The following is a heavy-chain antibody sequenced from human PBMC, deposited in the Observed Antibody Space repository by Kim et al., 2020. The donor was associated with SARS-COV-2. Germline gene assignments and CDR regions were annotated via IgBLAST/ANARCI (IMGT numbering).Heavy chain of an antibody. CDR1: GYTFTSYY. V-gene: IGHV1-46*01. J-gene: IGHJ5*02. Sequence: ASVKVSCKASGYTFTSYYMHWVRQAPGQGLEWMGIINPSGGSTSYAQKFQGRVTMTRDTSTSTVYMELSSLRSEDTAVYYCARDSGGDSYGYRWFDPWGQGTLVTVSS. CDR2: INPSGGST. D-gene: IGHD5-18*01. CDR3: ARDSGGDSYGYRWFDP.